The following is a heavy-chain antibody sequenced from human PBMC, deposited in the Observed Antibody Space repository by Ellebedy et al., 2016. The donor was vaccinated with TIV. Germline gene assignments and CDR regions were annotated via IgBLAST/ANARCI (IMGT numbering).Heavy chain of an antibody. CDR1: GYTFTNFN. CDR2: ISPYNGDT. CDR3: ARGPPSGSPNFYWYFDL. D-gene: IGHD3-10*01. V-gene: IGHV1-18*04. Sequence: SVKVSCKASGYTFTNFNINWVRQAPGQGLEWMGWISPYNGDTKYTEKFQGRVTVTTDTSTSTAYMELRSLGSDDTAVYYCARGPPSGSPNFYWYFDLWGRGTLVTVSS. J-gene: IGHJ2*01.